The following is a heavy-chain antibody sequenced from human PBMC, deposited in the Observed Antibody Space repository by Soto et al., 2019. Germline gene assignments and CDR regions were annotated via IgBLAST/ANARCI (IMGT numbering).Heavy chain of an antibody. CDR2: IFYTGST. J-gene: IGHJ5*02. CDR1: GGSISRYF. V-gene: IGHV4-59*01. D-gene: IGHD2-21*01. Sequence: SETLSLTCTVSGGSISRYFWSWIRQSPGKGLEWIGYIFYTGSTTYNPSLKSRVTISIDTSKNQFSLKLSSLTAADTAVYYCAHFSDLEWFDPWGQGTLVTVSS. CDR3: AHFSDLEWFDP.